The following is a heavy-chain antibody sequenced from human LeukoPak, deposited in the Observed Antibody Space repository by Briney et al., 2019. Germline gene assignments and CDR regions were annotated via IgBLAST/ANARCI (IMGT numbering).Heavy chain of an antibody. CDR1: GYTFTSYY. CDR3: ARDRYNYYDSSGFNYFDY. V-gene: IGHV1-46*01. CDR2: INPSGGST. Sequence: GASVKVSCKASGYTFTSYYMHWVRQAPGQGLEWMGIINPSGGSTSYAQKFQGRVTMTRDTPTSTVYMELSSLRSEDTAVYYCARDRYNYYDSSGFNYFDYWGQGTLVTVSS. J-gene: IGHJ4*02. D-gene: IGHD3-22*01.